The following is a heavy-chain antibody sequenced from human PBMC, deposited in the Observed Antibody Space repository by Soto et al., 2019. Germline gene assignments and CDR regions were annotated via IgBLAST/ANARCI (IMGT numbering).Heavy chain of an antibody. CDR1: GLSFSSYA. Sequence: VQVLESGGGLAQPGRSLRLSCAVSGLSFSSYAMTWVRQSPGKGLEWVSSISRSGNSTYSADSVRGRFTISRDNSKNTLYLQMNSVRAEDTAVYYCAKDAKILDWLPTSYYFDFWGQGTLVTVSS. CDR2: ISRSGNST. J-gene: IGHJ4*02. V-gene: IGHV3-23*01. CDR3: AKDAKILDWLPTSYYFDF. D-gene: IGHD3-9*01.